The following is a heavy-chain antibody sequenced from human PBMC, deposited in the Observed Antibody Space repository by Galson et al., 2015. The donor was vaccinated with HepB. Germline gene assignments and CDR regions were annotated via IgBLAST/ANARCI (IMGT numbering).Heavy chain of an antibody. CDR3: TRSSEVVSTYY. J-gene: IGHJ4*02. V-gene: IGHV4-39*01. D-gene: IGHD5/OR15-5a*01. Sequence: SETLSLTCTVSGDSISSSTYYWGWIRQPPGKGLEWIGSMYYSGSTYYNPSLKSRITIYVDTSKNLFSLNLRSVTAADTAVYYCTRSSEVVSTYYWGQGTLVTVSS. CDR2: MYYSGST. CDR1: GDSISSSTYY.